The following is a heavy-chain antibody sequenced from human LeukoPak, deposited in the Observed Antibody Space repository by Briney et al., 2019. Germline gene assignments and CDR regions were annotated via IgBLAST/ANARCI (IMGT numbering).Heavy chain of an antibody. V-gene: IGHV1-8*01. Sequence: ASVKVSCKASGYTFTSYDINWVRQATGQGLEWMGWMNPNSGNTGYAQKFQGRVTMTRNTSISTAYMELSSLRSEDTAVYYCARGTRIAAAGTLWYYFDCWGQGTLVTVSS. CDR2: MNPNSGNT. D-gene: IGHD6-13*01. CDR1: GYTFTSYD. CDR3: ARGTRIAAAGTLWYYFDC. J-gene: IGHJ4*02.